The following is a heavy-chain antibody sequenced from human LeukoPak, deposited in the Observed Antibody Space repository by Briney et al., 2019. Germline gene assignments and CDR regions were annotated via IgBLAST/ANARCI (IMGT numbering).Heavy chain of an antibody. V-gene: IGHV6-1*01. J-gene: IGHJ4*02. CDR3: ARAITTRYSSGWYSVDY. Sequence: SQTLSLTCAISGDSVSSISAAWNWIRQSPSRGLEWLGRTYYRSKWYNDYAVSVKSRITINPDTSKNQFSLQLNSVTPEDTAVYYCARAITTRYSSGWYSVDYWGKGTLVTVSS. CDR1: GDSVSSISAA. D-gene: IGHD6-19*01. CDR2: TYYRSKWYN.